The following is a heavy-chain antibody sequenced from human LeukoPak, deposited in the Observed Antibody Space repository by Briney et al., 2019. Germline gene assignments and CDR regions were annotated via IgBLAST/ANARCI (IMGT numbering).Heavy chain of an antibody. CDR1: GGSFSGYY. V-gene: IGHV4-34*01. D-gene: IGHD5-18*01. J-gene: IGHJ4*02. Sequence: SETLSLTCAVYGGSFSGYYWSWIRQPPGKGLEWIGEINHSGSTNYNPSLKSRVTISVDTSKNQFSLKLSSVTAADTAVYYCARRATAMVAYWGQGTLVTVSS. CDR3: ARRATAMVAY. CDR2: INHSGST.